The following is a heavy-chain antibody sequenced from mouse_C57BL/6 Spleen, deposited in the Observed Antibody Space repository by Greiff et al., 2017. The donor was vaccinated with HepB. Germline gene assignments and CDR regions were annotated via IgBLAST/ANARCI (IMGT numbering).Heavy chain of an antibody. V-gene: IGHV5-17*01. Sequence: EVKLQESGGGLVKPGGSLKLSCAASGFTFSDYGMHWVRRAPEKGLEWVAYISSGSSTIYYADTVKGRFTISRDNAKNTLFLQMTSLRSEDTAMYYCATQLTWAMDYWGQGTSVTVSS. CDR1: GFTFSDYG. J-gene: IGHJ4*01. CDR2: ISSGSSTI. D-gene: IGHD3-3*01. CDR3: ATQLTWAMDY.